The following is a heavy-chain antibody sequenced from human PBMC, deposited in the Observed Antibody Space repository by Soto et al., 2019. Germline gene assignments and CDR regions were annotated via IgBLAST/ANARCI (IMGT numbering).Heavy chain of an antibody. V-gene: IGHV3-21*01. CDR1: GFTFSSYS. CDR3: ARGTIVVVTAHHDAFDI. CDR2: ISSSSSYI. J-gene: IGHJ3*02. D-gene: IGHD2-21*02. Sequence: EVQLVESGGGLVKPGGSLRLSCAASGFTFSSYSMNWVRQAPGKGLEWVSSISSSSSYIYYADSVKGRFTISRDNAKNSLYLQMNSLRAEDTAVYYCARGTIVVVTAHHDAFDIWGQGTMVTVSS.